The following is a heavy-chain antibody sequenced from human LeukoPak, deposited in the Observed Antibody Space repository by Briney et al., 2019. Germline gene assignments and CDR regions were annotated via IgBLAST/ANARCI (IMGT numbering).Heavy chain of an antibody. J-gene: IGHJ2*01. V-gene: IGHV4-34*01. CDR1: STSFNYYY. Sequence: SETLSLTCGVYSTSFNYYYWSWIRQTPGKGLEWIGEINHSGSTNYNPSLRSRVTISVDTSKNQFFLKLNSATAADTAVYYCAAGDGVKAPIGVGSWYFELWGRGTLVSVTS. CDR2: INHSGST. CDR3: AAGDGVKAPIGVGSWYFEL. D-gene: IGHD2-8*01.